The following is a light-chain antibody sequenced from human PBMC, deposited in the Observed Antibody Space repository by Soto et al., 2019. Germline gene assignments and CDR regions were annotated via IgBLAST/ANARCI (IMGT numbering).Light chain of an antibody. CDR1: QSISSG. J-gene: IGKJ1*01. Sequence: DIQMTQSPSTLSASVGDRVTITCRASQSISSGLACSQKKPGKAPKLLIYKASSLESGVPSRFSGSGSGTEFSLTISSLQPDDFATYYCQQYNSYWTCGQGTKVEIK. CDR3: QQYNSYWT. V-gene: IGKV1-5*03. CDR2: KAS.